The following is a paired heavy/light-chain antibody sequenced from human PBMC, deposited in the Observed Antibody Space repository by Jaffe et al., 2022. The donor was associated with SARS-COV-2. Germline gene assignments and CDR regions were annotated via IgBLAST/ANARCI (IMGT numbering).Light chain of an antibody. Sequence: SYVLTQPPSVSVAPGQTARITCGGNNIGSKSVHWYQQKPGQAPVLVVYDDSDRPSGIPERFSGSNSGNTATLTISRVEAGDEADYYCQVWDSSSDPVFGGGTKLTVL. CDR3: QVWDSSSDPV. CDR2: DDS. CDR1: NIGSKS. V-gene: IGLV3-21*02. J-gene: IGLJ3*02.
Heavy chain of an antibody. J-gene: IGHJ3*02. CDR2: ISSSSSTI. Sequence: EVQLVESGGGLVQPGGSLRLSCAASGFTFSSYSMNWVRQAPGKGLEWVSYISSSSSTIYYADSVKGRFTISRDNAKNSLYLQMNSLRDEDTAVYYCARPMVRGVIDAFDIWGQGTMVTVSS. D-gene: IGHD3-10*01. CDR1: GFTFSSYS. V-gene: IGHV3-48*02. CDR3: ARPMVRGVIDAFDI.